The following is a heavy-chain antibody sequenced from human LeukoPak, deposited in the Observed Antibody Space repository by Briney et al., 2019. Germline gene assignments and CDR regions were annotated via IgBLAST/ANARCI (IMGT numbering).Heavy chain of an antibody. CDR3: ARSSRYDWNGPADY. CDR2: ISYDGSKM. J-gene: IGHJ4*02. V-gene: IGHV3-30*04. CDR1: GFSASSNA. D-gene: IGHD1-20*01. Sequence: PGRSLRLSCAASGFSASSNAMHWVRQAPGKGLEWVAIISYDGSKMYYADSVKGRFTITRDKSKNMLYLQMNSLRTEDTAVYYCARSSRYDWNGPADYWGQGTLVTVSS.